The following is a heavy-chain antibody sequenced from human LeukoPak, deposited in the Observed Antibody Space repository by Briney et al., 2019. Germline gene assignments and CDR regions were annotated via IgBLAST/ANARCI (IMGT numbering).Heavy chain of an antibody. CDR2: ISGSGGST. CDR1: GFTFRSYA. D-gene: IGHD3-22*01. Sequence: GASLRLSCAASGFTFRSYAMSWVRQAPGKGLEWVSAISGSGGSTYYADSVKGRFTISRDNSKNTLYLQMNSLRAEDTAVYYCAKDPRSGYYYDSSGYYYFENWGQGTLVTVSS. V-gene: IGHV3-23*01. J-gene: IGHJ4*02. CDR3: AKDPRSGYYYDSSGYYYFEN.